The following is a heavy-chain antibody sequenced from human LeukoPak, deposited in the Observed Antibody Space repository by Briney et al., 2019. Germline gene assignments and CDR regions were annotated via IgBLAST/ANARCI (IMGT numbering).Heavy chain of an antibody. CDR2: ICGSGGST. Sequence: GGSLRLSCAASGFTFSSHAMSWVRQAPGKGLEWVSAICGSGGSTYYADSVKGRFTISRDNSKNTLYLQMNSLRAEDTAVYYCAKLYDSSGYSLFDNWGQGTMVTVSS. J-gene: IGHJ3*02. V-gene: IGHV3-23*01. D-gene: IGHD3-22*01. CDR3: AKLYDSSGYSLFDN. CDR1: GFTFSSHA.